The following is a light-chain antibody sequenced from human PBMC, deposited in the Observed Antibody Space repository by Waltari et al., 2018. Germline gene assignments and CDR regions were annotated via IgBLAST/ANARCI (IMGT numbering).Light chain of an antibody. CDR1: QGVLYRSNNKNY. Sequence: DIVMTQSPDSLAVSLGERATIHRQSSQGVLYRSNNKNYLAWYQQKPGQPPKLLIYWASTRESGVPDRFSGSGSETDFTLTISSLQAEDVAVYYCQQYYSKPLTFGGGTKVEIK. J-gene: IGKJ4*01. CDR2: WAS. CDR3: QQYYSKPLT. V-gene: IGKV4-1*01.